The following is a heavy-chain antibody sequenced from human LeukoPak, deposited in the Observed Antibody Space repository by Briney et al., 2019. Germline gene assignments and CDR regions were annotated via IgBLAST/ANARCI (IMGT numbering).Heavy chain of an antibody. J-gene: IGHJ4*02. Sequence: GGSLRLSCAASTFSFSEYPMGWVRQAPGKGLEWVSGISAGGDGTYYADPVKGRFTISRDNSKNTLYLQMNSLRAEDTAVYYCAKVGYYDSSGYWDYWGQGTLVTVSS. CDR1: TFSFSEYP. D-gene: IGHD3-22*01. CDR2: ISAGGDGT. CDR3: AKVGYYDSSGYWDY. V-gene: IGHV3-23*01.